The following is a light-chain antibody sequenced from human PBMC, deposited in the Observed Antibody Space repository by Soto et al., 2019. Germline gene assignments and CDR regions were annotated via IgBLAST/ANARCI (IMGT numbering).Light chain of an antibody. Sequence: EIVLTQSPATLSLSPGERSTLSRRASESIRTYLAWYQQKPGQAPRLLIYDASTRATGIPARFSGSGSGTDFTLTIGSLEPEDFAIYYCQQRSNWPVTFGQGTRLEI. J-gene: IGKJ5*01. CDR2: DAS. CDR3: QQRSNWPVT. CDR1: ESIRTY. V-gene: IGKV3-11*01.